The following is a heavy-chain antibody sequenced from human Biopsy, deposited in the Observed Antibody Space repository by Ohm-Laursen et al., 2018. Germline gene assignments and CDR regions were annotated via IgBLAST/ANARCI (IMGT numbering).Heavy chain of an antibody. CDR3: ARATNSTGWPYYYFYGMDV. D-gene: IGHD2/OR15-2a*01. Sequence: SETLSLTCTASGGSISSDYWSWIRQTPGKGLEWIGYIYYSGSTNYNPSLKSRVTISVDTPKNQFSLRLNSVTAADTAVYYCARATNSTGWPYYYFYGMDVWGQGTTVTVSS. J-gene: IGHJ6*02. CDR1: GGSISSDY. CDR2: IYYSGST. V-gene: IGHV4-59*01.